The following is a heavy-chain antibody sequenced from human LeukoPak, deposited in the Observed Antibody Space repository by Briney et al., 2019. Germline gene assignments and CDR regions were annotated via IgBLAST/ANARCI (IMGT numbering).Heavy chain of an antibody. Sequence: GGSLRLSCAASGFTFSIYWMTWVRQAPGKGLEWVANIKQDGSEKYYVDSVKGRFTSARYNAKNSMYLQMNSLRAEDTAVYYCARDKGSSWYKLERYYFDYWGQGTLVTVSS. CDR1: GFTFSIYW. J-gene: IGHJ4*02. CDR3: ARDKGSSWYKLERYYFDY. CDR2: IKQDGSEK. D-gene: IGHD6-13*01. V-gene: IGHV3-7*01.